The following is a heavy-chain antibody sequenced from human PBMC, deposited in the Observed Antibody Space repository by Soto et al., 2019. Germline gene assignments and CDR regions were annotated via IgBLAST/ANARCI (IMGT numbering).Heavy chain of an antibody. D-gene: IGHD2-2*01. CDR1: GFTFSRYG. Sequence: QVQMVESGGCVVQPGRSLRLSCAASGFTFSRYGMHWVRQSTGKGLEWVAVIWYDGSNKYYVDSVKGRFTISRDNSKNTLYLQMNSRRAEYTAVYYCARDNAESVTWLDPWGQGTVVTVSS. CDR2: IWYDGSNK. CDR3: ARDNAESVTWLDP. V-gene: IGHV3-33*01. J-gene: IGHJ5*02.